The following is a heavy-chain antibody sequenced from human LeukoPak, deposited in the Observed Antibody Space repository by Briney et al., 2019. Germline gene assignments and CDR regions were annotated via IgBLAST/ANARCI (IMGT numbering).Heavy chain of an antibody. J-gene: IGHJ4*02. CDR1: GGSISSSNW. V-gene: IGHV4-4*02. D-gene: IGHD2-15*01. CDR3: ARAFLVGYSPEEYFFDY. Sequence: SETLSLTCTVSGGSISSSNWRGWVRQPPGKGLECIGEIHHSGTTNYSPSLKSRVTISVDKSKNEFSLKLNSVTAADTAVYYCARAFLVGYSPEEYFFDYWGQGTLVTVSS. CDR2: IHHSGTT.